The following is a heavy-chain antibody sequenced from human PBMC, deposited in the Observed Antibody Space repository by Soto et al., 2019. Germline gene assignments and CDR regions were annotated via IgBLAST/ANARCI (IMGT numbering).Heavy chain of an antibody. CDR1: GFTFSNYG. CDR2: IWYDGNNK. J-gene: IGHJ4*02. D-gene: IGHD3-10*01. V-gene: IGHV3-33*01. Sequence: QVQLVESGGGVVQPGRSLRLSCAASGFTFSNYGMHWVRQAPGKGLEWVAVIWYDGNNKYYADSVKGRFTISRDNSKNTLYLQMNSLRAEDTAVYYCARDLRGSGSFYSPDYWGQGTLVTVSS. CDR3: ARDLRGSGSFYSPDY.